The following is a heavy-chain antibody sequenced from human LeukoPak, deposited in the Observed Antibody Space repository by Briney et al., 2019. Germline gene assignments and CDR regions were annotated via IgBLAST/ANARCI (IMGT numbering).Heavy chain of an antibody. D-gene: IGHD6-19*01. CDR1: GYTFTGYY. CDR2: INPNSGGT. Sequence: GASVKVSCKASGYTFTGYYMHWVRQAPGQGLEWMGWINPNSGGTNYARKFQGRVTMTRDTSISTAYMELSRLRSDDTAVYYCASTAVASTGFDYWGQGTLVTVSS. CDR3: ASTAVASTGFDY. V-gene: IGHV1-2*02. J-gene: IGHJ4*02.